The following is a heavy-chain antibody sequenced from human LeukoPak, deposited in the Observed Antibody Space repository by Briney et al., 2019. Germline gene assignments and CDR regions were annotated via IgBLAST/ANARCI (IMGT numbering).Heavy chain of an antibody. V-gene: IGHV4-34*01. CDR1: GGSFSGYY. J-gene: IGHJ4*02. CDR2: INHSGST. D-gene: IGHD2-15*01. CDR3: ARLTEVVAAGGYYFDY. Sequence: SETLSLTCAVYGGSFSGYYWSWIRQPPGKGLEWIGEINHSGSTNYNPSLKSRVTISVDTSKNQFSLKLSSVTAADTAVYYCARLTEVVAAGGYYFDYWGQGTLVTVPS.